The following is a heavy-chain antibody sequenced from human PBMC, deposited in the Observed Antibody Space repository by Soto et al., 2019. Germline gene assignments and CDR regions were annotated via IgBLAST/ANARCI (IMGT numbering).Heavy chain of an antibody. CDR2: IYYSGST. CDR1: GGSISSGDYY. Sequence: QVQLQESGPGLVKPSQTLSLTCTVSGGSISSGDYYWSWIRQPPGKGLEWIGYIYYSGSTYYNPSLKTRVTLSLDTSKNQFSRKLSSVTAADTAVYYCARGVSERGDAFDIWGQGTMVTVSS. V-gene: IGHV4-30-4*01. CDR3: ARGVSERGDAFDI. J-gene: IGHJ3*02.